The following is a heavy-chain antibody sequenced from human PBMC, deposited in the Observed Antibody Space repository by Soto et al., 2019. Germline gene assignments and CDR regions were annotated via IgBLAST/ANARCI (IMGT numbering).Heavy chain of an antibody. Sequence: SETLSLTCTVSGGSISSYYWSWIRQPPGKGLEWIGYIYYSGSTNYNPSLKSRVTISVDTSKNQFSLKLSSVTAADTAVYYCASSNIAATCFYYYGMDVWGRGTTVS. D-gene: IGHD6-13*01. CDR3: ASSNIAATCFYYYGMDV. CDR1: GGSISSYY. J-gene: IGHJ6*01. CDR2: IYYSGST. V-gene: IGHV4-59*01.